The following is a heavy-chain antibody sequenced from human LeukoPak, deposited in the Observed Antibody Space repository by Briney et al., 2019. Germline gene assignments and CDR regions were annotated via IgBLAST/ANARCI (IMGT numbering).Heavy chain of an antibody. D-gene: IGHD6-13*01. CDR1: EFPFSNYG. Sequence: GGSLRLSCAASEFPFSNYGMSWVRQAPGKGLEWVSSISTSGGSTYYADSVKGRFTISRDNSKNTVDLQMNSLRGEDTALYYCSRVGAAARGDYWGQGTLVTVSS. J-gene: IGHJ4*02. CDR2: ISTSGGST. CDR3: SRVGAAARGDY. V-gene: IGHV3-23*01.